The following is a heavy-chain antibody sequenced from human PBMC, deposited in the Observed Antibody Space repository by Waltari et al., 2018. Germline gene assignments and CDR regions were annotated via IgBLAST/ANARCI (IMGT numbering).Heavy chain of an antibody. CDR1: GGSISSSSYY. J-gene: IGHJ4*02. CDR3: ARHSAYYYDSSGYYPIDY. D-gene: IGHD3-22*01. V-gene: IGHV4-39*01. CDR2: IYYSGST. Sequence: QLQLQESGPGLVKPSETLSLTCTVSGGSISSSSYYWGWIRQPPGKGLEWIGSIYYSGSTYYNPSLKSRVTISVDTSKNQFSLKLSSVTAADTAVYYCARHSAYYYDSSGYYPIDYWGQGTLVTVSS.